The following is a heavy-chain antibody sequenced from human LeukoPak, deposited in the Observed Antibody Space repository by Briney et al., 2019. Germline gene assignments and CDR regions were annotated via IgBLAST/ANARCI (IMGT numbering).Heavy chain of an antibody. CDR1: GFTFKFYA. V-gene: IGHV3-23*01. D-gene: IGHD6-13*01. CDR2: ITGDASVT. CDR3: AKAYSSSLYGDAFHI. Sequence: GGSLRLSCAGSGFTFKFYAMTWVRQARGKELAWVSGITGDASVTYDADSVKGRFNISRDNAKNTLYLQLNSLRVEDTAVYYCAKAYSSSLYGDAFHIWSQGTKVTVAP. J-gene: IGHJ3*02.